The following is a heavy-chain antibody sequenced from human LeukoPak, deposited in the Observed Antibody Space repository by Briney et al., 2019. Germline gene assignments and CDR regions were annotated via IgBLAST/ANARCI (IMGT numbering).Heavy chain of an antibody. Sequence: SETLSLTCAVYGGSFSGYYWSWIRQPPGKGLEWIGEINHSGSTNYNPSLKSRVTISVDTSKNQFSLKLSSVTAADTAVYYCARADCTNGVCYPWGQGTLDTVSS. V-gene: IGHV4-34*01. CDR3: ARADCTNGVCYP. CDR2: INHSGST. D-gene: IGHD2-8*01. CDR1: GGSFSGYY. J-gene: IGHJ4*02.